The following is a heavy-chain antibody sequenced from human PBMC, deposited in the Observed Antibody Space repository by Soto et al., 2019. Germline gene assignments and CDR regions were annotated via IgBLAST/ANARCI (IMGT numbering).Heavy chain of an antibody. D-gene: IGHD5-18*01. CDR3: TNPQLYYGMDL. CDR1: GFTFSGSA. J-gene: IGHJ6*02. CDR2: IRSKANSYAT. Sequence: EVQLVESGGGLVQPGGSLKLSCAASGFTFSGSAMHWVRQASGKGLEWVGRIRSKANSYATAYAASVKGRFTISRDDSKNTAYLQMNSLKTEDTAVYYCTNPQLYYGMDLWGQGTTVTVSS. V-gene: IGHV3-73*02.